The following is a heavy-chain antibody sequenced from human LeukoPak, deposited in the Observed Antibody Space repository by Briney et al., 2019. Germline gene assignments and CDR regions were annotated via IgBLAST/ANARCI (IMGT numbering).Heavy chain of an antibody. CDR2: IYYSGST. Sequence: SETPSLTCSVSGDSISTSSYYWGWIRQPPGKGLEWIGTIYYSGSTYYNPSLTSRVTISVDTSKNQLFLKLSSVTAADTAVYYCARGLQLYYGSGSYSYWGQGTLVTVSS. CDR1: GDSISTSSYY. D-gene: IGHD3-10*01. J-gene: IGHJ4*02. V-gene: IGHV4-39*01. CDR3: ARGLQLYYGSGSYSY.